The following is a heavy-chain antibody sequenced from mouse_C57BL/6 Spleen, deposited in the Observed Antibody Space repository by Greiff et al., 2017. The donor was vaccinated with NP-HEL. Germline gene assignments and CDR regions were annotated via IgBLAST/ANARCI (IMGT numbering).Heavy chain of an antibody. V-gene: IGHV1-76*01. Sequence: QVQLKESGAELVRPGASVKLSCKASGYTFTDYYINWVKQRPGQGLEWIARIYPGSGNTYYNEKFKGKATLTAEKSSSTAYMQLSSLTSEDSAVYFCARGDYGSRNWYFDVWGTGTTVTVSS. CDR3: ARGDYGSRNWYFDV. D-gene: IGHD1-1*01. CDR1: GYTFTDYY. J-gene: IGHJ1*03. CDR2: IYPGSGNT.